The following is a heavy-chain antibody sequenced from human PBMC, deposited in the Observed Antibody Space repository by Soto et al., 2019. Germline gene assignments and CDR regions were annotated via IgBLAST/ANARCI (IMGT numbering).Heavy chain of an antibody. CDR3: ERLPTPHDYYYMDV. Sequence: SETLSLTCTVSGGSISSSSYYWGWIRQPPGKGLEWIGSIYYSGSTYYNPSLKSRVTISVDTSKNQFSLKLGSVTAADTAVYYCERLPTPHDYYYMDVWGKGTTVNVSS. J-gene: IGHJ6*03. V-gene: IGHV4-39*01. CDR1: GGSISSSSYY. CDR2: IYYSGST.